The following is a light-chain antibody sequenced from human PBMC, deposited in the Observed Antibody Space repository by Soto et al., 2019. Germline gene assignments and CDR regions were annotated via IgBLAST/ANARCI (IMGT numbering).Light chain of an antibody. J-gene: IGKJ3*01. CDR3: QQFGSSPGFT. CDR2: AAS. Sequence: DIVLTQSPGTLSLSPGERATLSCRASQSINSRYLAWYQQKPGQAPRLLIYAASSRATGIPDRFSGSGSGTDFTLTISRLGPEDFAVYYCQQFGSSPGFTFGPGTKVDIK. V-gene: IGKV3-20*01. CDR1: QSINSRY.